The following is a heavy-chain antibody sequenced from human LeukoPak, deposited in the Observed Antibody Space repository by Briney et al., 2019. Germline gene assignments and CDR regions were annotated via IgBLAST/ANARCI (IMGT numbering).Heavy chain of an antibody. J-gene: IGHJ6*03. CDR3: ARGRWELQPYYYYYMDV. Sequence: SETLSLTCAVYGGSFSGYYWSWIRQPPGKGLEWIGEINHSGSTNYNPSLKSRVTISVDTSKNQFSLKLSSVTAADTAVYYCARGRWELQPYYYYYMDVWGKGTTVTVSS. V-gene: IGHV4-34*01. CDR2: INHSGST. D-gene: IGHD1-26*01. CDR1: GGSFSGYY.